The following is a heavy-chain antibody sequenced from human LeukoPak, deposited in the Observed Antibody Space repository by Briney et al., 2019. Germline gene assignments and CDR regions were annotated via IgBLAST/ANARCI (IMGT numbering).Heavy chain of an antibody. CDR1: GVNVSTNN. CDR3: ARGYSSADY. V-gene: IGHV3-53*01. D-gene: IGHD5-18*01. CDR2: IYRGGST. J-gene: IGHJ4*02. Sequence: GSLRLSWAASGVNVSTNNMNWVRQAPGEGLEWVSVIYRGGSTLNANSVKGRFTISRDSSRNTLFLQMNSLRAEDTAAYYCARGYSSADYWGQGTLVTVSS.